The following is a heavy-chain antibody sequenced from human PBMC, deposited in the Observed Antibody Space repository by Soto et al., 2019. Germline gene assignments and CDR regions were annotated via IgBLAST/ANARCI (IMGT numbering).Heavy chain of an antibody. CDR3: ARGGMITFGGVMGPY. J-gene: IGHJ4*02. Sequence: PGGSLRLSCAASGFTFSSYGMHWVRQAPGKGLEWVAVIWYDGSNKYYADSVKGRFTISRDNSKNTLYLQMNSLRAEDTAVYYCARGGMITFGGVMGPYWGQGTLVTVSS. V-gene: IGHV3-33*01. CDR1: GFTFSSYG. CDR2: IWYDGSNK. D-gene: IGHD3-16*01.